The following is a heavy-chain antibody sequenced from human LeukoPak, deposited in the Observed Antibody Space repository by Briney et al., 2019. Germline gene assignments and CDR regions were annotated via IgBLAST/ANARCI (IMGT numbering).Heavy chain of an antibody. CDR3: AKDQMVGQWPTNFDY. CDR2: ISGSGGST. J-gene: IGHJ4*02. D-gene: IGHD6-19*01. V-gene: IGHV3-23*01. CDR1: GLTFSSYA. Sequence: GSLRLSCAASGLTFSSYAMSWVRQAPGKGLEWVSAISGSGGSTYYADSVKGRFTISRDNSKNTLYLQMNSLRAEDTAVYYCAKDQMVGQWPTNFDYWGQGTLVTVSS.